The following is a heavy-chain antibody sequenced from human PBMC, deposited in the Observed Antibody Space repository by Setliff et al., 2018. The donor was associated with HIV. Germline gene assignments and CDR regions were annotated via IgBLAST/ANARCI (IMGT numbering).Heavy chain of an antibody. CDR2: FDPEDGET. CDR3: ATGRIVVNGGNWFDP. CDR1: GYTLTELS. J-gene: IGHJ5*02. Sequence: ASVKVSCKVSGYTLTELSRHWVRQAPGKGLEWMGGFDPEDGETIYAQKFQGRVTMTEDTSTDTAYMELSSLRSEDTAVYYCATGRIVVNGGNWFDPWGQGTLVTVSS. V-gene: IGHV1-24*01. D-gene: IGHD3-22*01.